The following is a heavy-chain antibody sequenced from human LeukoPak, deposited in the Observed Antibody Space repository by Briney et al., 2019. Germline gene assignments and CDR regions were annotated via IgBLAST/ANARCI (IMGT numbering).Heavy chain of an antibody. V-gene: IGHV3-21*01. Sequence: GGSLRLSCAASGFTFSTYSMNWVRQAPGKGLEWVSSISSSSSYIYYADSVKGRFTISRDNAKNSLYLQMNSLRAEDTAVYYCARQALYDSRVAFDYWGQGTLVTVSS. CDR1: GFTFSTYS. CDR2: ISSSSSYI. D-gene: IGHD3-22*01. CDR3: ARQALYDSRVAFDY. J-gene: IGHJ4*02.